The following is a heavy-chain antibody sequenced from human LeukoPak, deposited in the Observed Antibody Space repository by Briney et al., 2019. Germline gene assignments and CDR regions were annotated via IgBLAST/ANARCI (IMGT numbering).Heavy chain of an antibody. CDR1: GGSFSSYY. Sequence: SETLSLTCAVYGGSFSSYYWSWIRQSPGKGLEWIAEINHRGDTNYNPSVKSRVTISVDTSKNQFSLKVTSLTAADTAVYYCARGPTISETGYFDYWGQGTLVTASS. CDR3: ARGPTISETGYFDY. V-gene: IGHV4-34*01. CDR2: INHRGDT. D-gene: IGHD1-1*01. J-gene: IGHJ4*03.